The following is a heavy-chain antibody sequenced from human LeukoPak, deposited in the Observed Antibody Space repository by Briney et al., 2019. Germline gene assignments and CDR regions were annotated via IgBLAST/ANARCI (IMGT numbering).Heavy chain of an antibody. CDR1: GGSISSSNW. V-gene: IGHV4-4*02. CDR2: IYHSGST. CDR3: ARGYGDYYFDY. D-gene: IGHD4-17*01. Sequence: AETLSLTCGVSGGSISSSNWWSWVRQPPGKGVEWIGEIYHSGSTNYNPSLKSRVIISVDKSKNQFSLKLYSVTAADTAVYYCARGYGDYYFDYWGQGTLVTVSS. J-gene: IGHJ4*02.